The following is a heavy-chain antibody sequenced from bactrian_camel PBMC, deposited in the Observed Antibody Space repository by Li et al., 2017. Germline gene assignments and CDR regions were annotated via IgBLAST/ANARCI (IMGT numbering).Heavy chain of an antibody. CDR3: VTYAAVGYGLGADYGY. V-gene: IGHV3S53*01. D-gene: IGHD5*01. J-gene: IGHJ4*01. CDR1: GYARSTDC. CDR2: IDSDGST. Sequence: HVQLVESGGGLMQPGGSLRLSCAASGYARSTDCMGWFRQAPGKEREGVAVIDSDGSTSYADSVKGRFTMSMEHAESTVYLQMNSLKSEDTALYYCVTYAAVGYGLGADYGYWGQGTQVTVS.